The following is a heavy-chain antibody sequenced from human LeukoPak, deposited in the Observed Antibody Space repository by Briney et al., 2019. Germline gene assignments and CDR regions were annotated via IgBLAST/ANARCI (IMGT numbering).Heavy chain of an antibody. V-gene: IGHV4-38-2*02. CDR1: GYSISSGYY. CDR2: IYTSGST. CDR3: ARDRKSSSGWLI. J-gene: IGHJ4*02. D-gene: IGHD6-19*01. Sequence: SETLSLTCAVSGYSISSGYYWGWIRQPPGKGLEWIGRIYTSGSTNYNPSLKSRVTMSVDTSKNQFSLKLSSVTAADTAVYYCARDRKSSSGWLIWGQGTLVTVSS.